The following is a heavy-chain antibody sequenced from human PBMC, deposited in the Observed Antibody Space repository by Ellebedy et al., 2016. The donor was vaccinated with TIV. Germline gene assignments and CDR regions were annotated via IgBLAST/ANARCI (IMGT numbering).Heavy chain of an antibody. CDR1: GGSFSGYY. CDR2: IYYSGST. D-gene: IGHD3-3*01. Sequence: SETLSLTCAVYGGSFSGYYWGWIRQPPGKGLEWIGSIYYSGSTYYNPSLKSRVTISVDTSKNQFSLKLSSVTAADTAVYYCARGGTAIFGVVRTNYGMDVWGQGTTVTVSS. J-gene: IGHJ6*02. CDR3: ARGGTAIFGVVRTNYGMDV. V-gene: IGHV4-34*01.